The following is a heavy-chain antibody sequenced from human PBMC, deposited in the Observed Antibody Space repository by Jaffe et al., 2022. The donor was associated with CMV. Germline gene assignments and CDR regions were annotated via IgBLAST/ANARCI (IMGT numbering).Heavy chain of an antibody. CDR1: GFTFDRKG. CDR3: ARDSSIACGSSSCHFYAFDI. Sequence: QVQLVESGGGVVQPGRSLRLSCAASGFTFDRKGMHWVRQAPGKGLEWMAIIWYDGNTKYYVDSVKGRFTISRDNSKNMLYLQMNSLRAEDTAVYYCARDSSIACGSSSCHFYAFDIWGQGTMVTVSS. J-gene: IGHJ3*02. D-gene: IGHD2-2*01. CDR2: IWYDGNTK. V-gene: IGHV3-33*08.